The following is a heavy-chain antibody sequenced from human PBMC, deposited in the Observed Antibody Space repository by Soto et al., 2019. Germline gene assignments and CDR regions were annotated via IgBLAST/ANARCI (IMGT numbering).Heavy chain of an antibody. J-gene: IGHJ4*02. Sequence: QVQLVQSGAEVKKPGASVKVSCKASGGTFSSYAISWVRQAPGQGLEWRGGIIPIFGTAYYARKFQGRVTITADESTSTAYMELSSLRSEDTAVYYCARGSSGSYRNDYWGQGTLVTVSS. V-gene: IGHV1-69*01. D-gene: IGHD1-26*01. CDR1: GGTFSSYA. CDR3: ARGSSGSYRNDY. CDR2: IIPIFGTA.